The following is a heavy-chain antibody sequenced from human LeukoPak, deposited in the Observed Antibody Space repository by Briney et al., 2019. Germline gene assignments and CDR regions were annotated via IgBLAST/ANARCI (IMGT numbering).Heavy chain of an antibody. CDR3: ARGVDTAMASYYFDY. Sequence: GGSLRLSCAASGFTFSSYEMNGVRQAPGKGLEGVAVISYDGSNKYYADSVKGRFTISRDNSKNTLHLQMNSLRAEDTAVYYCARGVDTAMASYYFDYWGQGTLVTVSS. J-gene: IGHJ4*02. D-gene: IGHD5-18*01. CDR1: GFTFSSYE. CDR2: ISYDGSNK. V-gene: IGHV3-30*04.